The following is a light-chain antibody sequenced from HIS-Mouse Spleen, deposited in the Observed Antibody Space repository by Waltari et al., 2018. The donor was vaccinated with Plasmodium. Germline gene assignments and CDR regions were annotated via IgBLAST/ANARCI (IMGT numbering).Light chain of an antibody. CDR3: QQSYSTWT. V-gene: IGKV1-39*01. Sequence: EIQMTQSPSSLSASVGDRVTITCRASQSISSYLNWYQQKPGKAPKLLNYAASSLQSGVPSRFSGSGSGTDFTLSISSLQPEDFATYYCQQSYSTWTFGQGTKVEIK. CDR1: QSISSY. J-gene: IGKJ1*01. CDR2: AAS.